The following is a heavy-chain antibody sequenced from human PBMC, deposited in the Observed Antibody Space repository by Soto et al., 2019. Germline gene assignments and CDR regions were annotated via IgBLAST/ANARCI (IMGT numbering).Heavy chain of an antibody. V-gene: IGHV4-39*01. CDR3: AAFPGSGYDSWATRGTVNTS. Sequence: SETLSLTCTVSGGSISSSSYYWGWIRQPPGKGLEWIGSIYYSGSTYYNPSLKSRVTISVDTSNNQFSLKLSSVTAADTAVYYCAAFPGSGYDSWATRGTVNTSWGQGTLVTVSS. CDR1: GGSISSSSYY. CDR2: IYYSGST. J-gene: IGHJ4*02. D-gene: IGHD5-12*01.